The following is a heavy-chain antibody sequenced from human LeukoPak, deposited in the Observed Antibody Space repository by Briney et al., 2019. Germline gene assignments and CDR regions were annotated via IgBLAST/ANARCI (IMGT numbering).Heavy chain of an antibody. D-gene: IGHD4-17*01. CDR1: GGSISSYY. J-gene: IGHJ4*02. CDR3: ARGAYGASGYFDY. Sequence: SETLSLTCTVSGGSISSYYWSWMRQPPGKGLEWIGYIHYRGSTNYNPSLKSRVTISVDTSKNQFSLKLSSVTAADTAVYYCARGAYGASGYFDYWGQGTLVTVSS. CDR2: IHYRGST. V-gene: IGHV4-59*01.